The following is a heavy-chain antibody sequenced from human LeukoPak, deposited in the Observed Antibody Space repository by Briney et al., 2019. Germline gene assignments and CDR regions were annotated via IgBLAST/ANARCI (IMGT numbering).Heavy chain of an antibody. J-gene: IGHJ5*02. V-gene: IGHV4-30-4*08. CDR1: GGSISSGDYY. D-gene: IGHD2-8*01. CDR3: ARDDCTNGHGWLDP. Sequence: PSQTLSLTCTVSGGSISSGDYYWSWIRQPPGGSLEWIGYIYYSGSTYNIPSLKSRVTISVDTSKNQFSLKLSSVTAADTAVYYCARDDCTNGHGWLDPWGQGTLVTVSS. CDR2: IYYSGST.